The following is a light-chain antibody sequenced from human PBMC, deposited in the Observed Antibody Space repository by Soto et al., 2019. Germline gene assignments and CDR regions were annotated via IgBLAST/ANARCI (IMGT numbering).Light chain of an antibody. CDR2: QVT. CDR1: SSDLAFYNY. J-gene: IGLJ1*01. V-gene: IGLV2-14*01. CDR3: SSYTDSSNYV. Sequence: QSALTQPASVSGSPGQSITISCTGTSSDLAFYNYVSWYQQQPGKAPKLMIYQVTNRPSGVSNRFSGSRSGNTASLTISGLQAEDEADYYWSSYTDSSNYVFGTGTKLTVL.